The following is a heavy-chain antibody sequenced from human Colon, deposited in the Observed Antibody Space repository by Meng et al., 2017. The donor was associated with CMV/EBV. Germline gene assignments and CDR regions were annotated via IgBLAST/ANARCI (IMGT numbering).Heavy chain of an antibody. CDR1: GFTFTSFA. CDR3: ARAPGNYLSPYYFDF. Sequence: GGSLRLSCAASGFTFTSFAMSWVRQAPGKGLEWVSSISSRSTYISYADSVKGRFTVSRDDAKNSLYLQMDSLRAEDTAVYYCARAPGNYLSPYYFDFWGQGTLVTVSS. V-gene: IGHV3-21*01. CDR2: ISSRSTYI. D-gene: IGHD1-14*01. J-gene: IGHJ4*02.